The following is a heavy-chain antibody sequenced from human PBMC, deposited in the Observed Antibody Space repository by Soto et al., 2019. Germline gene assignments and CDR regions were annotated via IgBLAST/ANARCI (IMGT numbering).Heavy chain of an antibody. CDR3: ARELLGTGWYYDL. Sequence: EGQLVESGGGWVQPGGSLRLSCAASGFTYGSYWMSWVRQAPGKGLEWVANIKTDGSEKYFAESVRGRLSISRDNAKKSLFLQMDGLRGEDTAVYFCARELLGTGWYYDLWGRGTLVTVSS. J-gene: IGHJ2*01. CDR2: IKTDGSEK. V-gene: IGHV3-7*01. CDR1: GFTYGSYW. D-gene: IGHD7-27*01.